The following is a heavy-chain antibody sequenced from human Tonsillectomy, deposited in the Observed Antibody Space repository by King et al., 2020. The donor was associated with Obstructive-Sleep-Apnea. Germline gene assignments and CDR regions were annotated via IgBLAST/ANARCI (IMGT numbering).Heavy chain of an antibody. J-gene: IGHJ4*02. CDR2: INNNTGNP. Sequence: VQLVESGSELKKPGASVKVSCKAFGYTFTSYAMNWVRQAPGQGLEWKGWINNNTGNPTYAQGFTGRFVFSLDTSVSTAYLQIYSLKAEDTAVYYCAVCRSGSSLSPFDYWGQGTLVTVSS. CDR1: GYTFTSYA. CDR3: AVCRSGSSLSPFDY. V-gene: IGHV7-4-1*01. D-gene: IGHD3-10*01.